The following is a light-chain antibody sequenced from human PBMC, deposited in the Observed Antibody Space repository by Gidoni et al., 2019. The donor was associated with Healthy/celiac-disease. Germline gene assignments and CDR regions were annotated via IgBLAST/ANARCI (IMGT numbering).Light chain of an antibody. CDR3: QQRSNWLFT. CDR2: DAS. J-gene: IGKJ3*01. CDR1: QSVSSY. Sequence: EIVLTQSPATLSLSPGERATLSCRASQSVSSYLAWYQQKPPHAPRLLIYDASTRATGIPARFSGSGSGTDFTLPISSLEPEDFAVYFCQQRSNWLFTFGPGTKVDIK. V-gene: IGKV3-11*01.